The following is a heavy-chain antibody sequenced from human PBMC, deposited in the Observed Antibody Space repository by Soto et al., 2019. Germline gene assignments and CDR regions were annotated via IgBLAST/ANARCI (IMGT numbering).Heavy chain of an antibody. D-gene: IGHD2-15*01. V-gene: IGHV3-66*01. CDR3: VRSFFCSGGSCYSISSH. Sequence: EVQLVESGGGLVQPGGSLRLSCAPSGFTVSSNDMSWVRQAPGKGLEWVSVIYTGGGTYYADSVKGRFTISRDNSKNTLYLQMHSLRDEDTAVYYCVRSFFCSGGSCYSISSHWGQGTLVTVSS. J-gene: IGHJ4*02. CDR2: IYTGGGT. CDR1: GFTVSSND.